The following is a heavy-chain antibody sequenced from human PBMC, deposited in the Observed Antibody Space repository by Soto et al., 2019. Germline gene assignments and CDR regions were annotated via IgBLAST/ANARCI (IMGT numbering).Heavy chain of an antibody. J-gene: IGHJ4*02. V-gene: IGHV3-74*01. CDR3: AESSTERGLGY. D-gene: IGHD2-8*02. CDR1: GFPFSRYW. Sequence: VQLVESGGDLVQPGGSLRLSCAASGFPFSRYWMHWVRQDPVKGLVWVSRIKSDGSDIRYADAVKGRFTISRDNGKNTLYLQMNSLRVEDTAVYYCAESSTERGLGYWGQGTLVIVSS. CDR2: IKSDGSDI.